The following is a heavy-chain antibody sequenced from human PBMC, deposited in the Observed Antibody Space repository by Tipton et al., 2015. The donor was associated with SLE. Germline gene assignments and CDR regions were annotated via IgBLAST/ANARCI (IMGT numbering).Heavy chain of an antibody. CDR3: AKASRGQYESWSGHFDE. J-gene: IGHJ4*02. V-gene: IGHV3-23*03. CDR2: IYSGGNK. D-gene: IGHD3-3*01. Sequence: SLRLSCAASGFSFSNYAMSWVRQAPGKGLEWVSIIYSGGNKYYVESVEGRFTISRDNSDNTLYVRMNNLRVEDTAIYYFAKASRGQYESWSGHFDEWGRGTLVTVSS. CDR1: GFSFSNYA.